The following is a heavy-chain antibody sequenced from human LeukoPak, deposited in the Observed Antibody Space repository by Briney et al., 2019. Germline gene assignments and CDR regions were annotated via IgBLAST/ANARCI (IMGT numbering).Heavy chain of an antibody. D-gene: IGHD3-22*01. CDR1: GGSISSYY. CDR2: ISTSGST. Sequence: SETLSLTCAVSGGSISSYYWSWIRQPPGKGLEWIGYISTSGSTNYNPSLKSRVTISVDTSKNQFSLKLSSVTAADTAVYYCARQAPYDSSLDYWGQGTLVTVSS. V-gene: IGHV4-4*09. J-gene: IGHJ4*02. CDR3: ARQAPYDSSLDY.